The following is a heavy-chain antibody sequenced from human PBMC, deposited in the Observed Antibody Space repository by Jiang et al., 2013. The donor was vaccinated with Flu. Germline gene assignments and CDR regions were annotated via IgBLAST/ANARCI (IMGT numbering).Heavy chain of an antibody. CDR2: IDWDDDK. CDR3: ARTHYYYDSSGYYPVGLD. CDR1: GFSLSTSGMC. V-gene: IGHV2-70*11. Sequence: KPTQTLTLTCTFSGFSLSTSGMCVSWIRQPPGKALEWLARIDWDDDKYYSTSLKTRLTISKDTSKNQVVLTMTNMDPVDTATYYCARTHYYYDSSGYYPVGLDWGQGTLVTVSS. D-gene: IGHD3-22*01. J-gene: IGHJ4*02.